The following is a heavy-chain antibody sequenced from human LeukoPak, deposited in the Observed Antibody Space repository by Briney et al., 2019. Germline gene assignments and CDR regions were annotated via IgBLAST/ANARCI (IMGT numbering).Heavy chain of an antibody. CDR2: ISYDGSNK. V-gene: IGHV3-30*18. D-gene: IGHD5-12*01. J-gene: IGHJ4*02. Sequence: GGYLRLSCAASGFTFNNYGMHRVRQAPGKGLKWVAVISYDGSNKYYADSVKGRFTISRDNSKNTLYLQMNSLRAEDTAVYYCAKDRMVAKGGNQNYFDYWGQGTLVTVSS. CDR3: AKDRMVAKGGNQNYFDY. CDR1: GFTFNNYG.